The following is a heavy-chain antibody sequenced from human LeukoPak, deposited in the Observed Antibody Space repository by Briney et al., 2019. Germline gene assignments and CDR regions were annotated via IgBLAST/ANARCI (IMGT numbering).Heavy chain of an antibody. J-gene: IGHJ6*03. CDR1: GFTLSDYY. Sequence: NPGGSLRLSCAASGFTLSDYYMSWIRQAPGMGPEWVSYISSSGSTIHDADSAKGRFTISRDNAKNSLYLQMNSLRAEDTAVYYCARNRKYRSGWNGGTLGYYFYMDVWGKGTTVTVSS. D-gene: IGHD6-19*01. V-gene: IGHV3-11*01. CDR2: ISSSGSTI. CDR3: ARNRKYRSGWNGGTLGYYFYMDV.